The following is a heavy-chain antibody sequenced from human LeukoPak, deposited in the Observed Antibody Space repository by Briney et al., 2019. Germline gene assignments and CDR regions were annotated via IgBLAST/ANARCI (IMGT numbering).Heavy chain of an antibody. V-gene: IGHV1-2*02. CDR2: INPNSGGT. J-gene: IGHJ4*02. D-gene: IGHD5-24*01. CDR1: GYTFTGYY. CDR3: ARRGDGYNQYYFDY. Sequence: ASVKVSCKASGYTFTGYYMHWVRQAPGQGLEWMGWINPNSGGTNYAQKFQGRVTMTRDTSISTAYMELRSLRSEDTAVYYCARRGDGYNQYYFDYWGQGTLVTVSS.